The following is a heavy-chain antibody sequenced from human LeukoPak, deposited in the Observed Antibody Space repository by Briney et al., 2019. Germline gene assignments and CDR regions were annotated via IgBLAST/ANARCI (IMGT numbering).Heavy chain of an antibody. Sequence: SETLSLTCAVYGGSFSGYYWSWIRQPPGKGLEWIGEINHSGSTNYNPSLKSRVTISVDKSKNQFSLKLSSVTAADTAVYYCARAPGYSSGWTYFDYWGQGTLVTVSS. CDR1: GGSFSGYY. D-gene: IGHD6-19*01. CDR2: INHSGST. CDR3: ARAPGYSSGWTYFDY. V-gene: IGHV4-34*01. J-gene: IGHJ4*02.